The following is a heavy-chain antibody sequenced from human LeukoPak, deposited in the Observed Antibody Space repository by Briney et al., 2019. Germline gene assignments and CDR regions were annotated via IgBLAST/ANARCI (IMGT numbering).Heavy chain of an antibody. CDR2: IDWDDDK. D-gene: IGHD5-24*01. CDR1: GFSLSTSGMC. V-gene: IGHV2-70*11. J-gene: IGHJ4*02. CDR3: ARTGRDGYSAFDY. Sequence: SGPTLVNPTQTRTLTCTFSGFSLSTSGMCVSWIRPPPGKALEWLARIDWDDDKYYSTSLKTRLTISQDTSKNQVVLTMTNMDPVDTATYYGARTGRDGYSAFDYWGQGTLVTVSS.